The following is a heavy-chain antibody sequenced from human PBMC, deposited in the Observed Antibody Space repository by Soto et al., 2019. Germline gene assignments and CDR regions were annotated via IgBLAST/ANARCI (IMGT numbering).Heavy chain of an antibody. Sequence: QVQLVQSGAEVQKPGSSVKVSCKASGGTFSSYAISWVRQAPGQGVEWMGGIIPIFGTANYAQKFQGRVTITADEATSTAYMELSSLRSEDTAVYYCCYSGYDLNWFDPWGQGTLVTVSS. CDR1: GGTFSSYA. J-gene: IGHJ5*02. D-gene: IGHD5-12*01. CDR3: CYSGYDLNWFDP. V-gene: IGHV1-69*01. CDR2: IIPIFGTA.